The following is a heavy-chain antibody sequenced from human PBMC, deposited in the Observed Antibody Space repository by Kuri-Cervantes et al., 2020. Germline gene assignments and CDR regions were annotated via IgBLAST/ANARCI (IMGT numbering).Heavy chain of an antibody. V-gene: IGHV3-9*01. D-gene: IGHD5-12*01. J-gene: IGHJ4*02. CDR3: ARAQVDIVATMEYYFDY. CDR2: VSWNGGSK. Sequence: SLKISCAASGFTFDDYAMHWVRQAPGKGLEWVSGVSWNGGSKGYADSGKGRFIISRDNAKNSLHLQMNILRTEDTALYYCARAQVDIVATMEYYFDYWGQGTLVTVSS. CDR1: GFTFDDYA.